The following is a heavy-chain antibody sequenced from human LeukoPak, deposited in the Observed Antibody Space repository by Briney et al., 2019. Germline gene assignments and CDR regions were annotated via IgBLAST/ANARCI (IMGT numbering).Heavy chain of an antibody. CDR1: GFTFSIYG. J-gene: IGHJ6*02. CDR2: ISYDGSNK. CDR3: AKKPDYGGPYYYYYGMDV. Sequence: GRSLRLSCAASGFTFSIYGMHWVRQAPGKGLEWVAVISYDGSNKYYADSVKGRFTISRDNSKNTLYLQMNSLRAEDTAVYYCAKKPDYGGPYYYYYGMDVWGQGTTVTVSS. D-gene: IGHD4-23*01. V-gene: IGHV3-30*18.